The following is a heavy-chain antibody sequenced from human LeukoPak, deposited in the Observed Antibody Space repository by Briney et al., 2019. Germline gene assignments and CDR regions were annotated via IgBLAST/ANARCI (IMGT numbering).Heavy chain of an antibody. CDR2: ISDSGSST. J-gene: IGHJ6*03. CDR3: ARDLAGFQEPRYYYYMDV. V-gene: IGHV3-23*01. D-gene: IGHD1-14*01. Sequence: PGGPLRLSCAASGFTFSTSAMNWVRQAPGKGLEWVSSISDSGSSTYYADSVKGRFAVSRDNSKNTLYLQMSSLKPEDTAIYYCARDLAGFQEPRYYYYMDVWGKGTTVTVSS. CDR1: GFTFSTSA.